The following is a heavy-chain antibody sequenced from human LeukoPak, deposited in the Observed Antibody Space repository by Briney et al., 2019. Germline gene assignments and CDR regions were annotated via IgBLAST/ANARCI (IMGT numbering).Heavy chain of an antibody. J-gene: IGHJ3*02. Sequence: ASVKVSCKASGYTFTGYYMHWVRQAPGQGLEWMGIINPSGGSTSYAQKFQGRVTITADESTSTAYMELSSLRSEDTAVYYCAVGVRGTGSYQIWGHAFDIWGQGTMVTVSS. CDR1: GYTFTGYY. D-gene: IGHD3-10*01. CDR3: AVGVRGTGSYQIWGHAFDI. CDR2: INPSGGST. V-gene: IGHV1-46*01.